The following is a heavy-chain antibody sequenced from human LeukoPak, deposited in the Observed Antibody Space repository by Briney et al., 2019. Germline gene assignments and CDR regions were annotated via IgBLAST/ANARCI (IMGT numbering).Heavy chain of an antibody. J-gene: IGHJ4*02. V-gene: IGHV1-2*06. D-gene: IGHD3-9*01. CDR3: TRDLTISGPIGY. CDR2: IDPHSGGT. CDR1: GYTFTDYA. Sequence: ASVKVSCKASGYTFTDYAIHWVRQAPGQGLEWVGRIDPHSGGTNYAQKFQDRVTLTRDASIGTAYVELSRLRSDDTAFYYCTRDLTISGPIGYWGQETLVTVSS.